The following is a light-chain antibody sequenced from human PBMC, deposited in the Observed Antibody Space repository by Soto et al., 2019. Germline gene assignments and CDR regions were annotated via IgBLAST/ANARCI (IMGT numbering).Light chain of an antibody. CDR3: SSYTIISTVV. CDR1: SSDVGGYNY. V-gene: IGLV2-14*01. J-gene: IGLJ2*01. Sequence: QSALTQPASVSGSPGQSITISCTGTSSDVGGYNYVSWYQQHPGKVPKLMISEVSNRPSGISNRFSGSKSGNTASLTISGLQAEDEADYYCSSYTIISTVVFGGGTKLTVL. CDR2: EVS.